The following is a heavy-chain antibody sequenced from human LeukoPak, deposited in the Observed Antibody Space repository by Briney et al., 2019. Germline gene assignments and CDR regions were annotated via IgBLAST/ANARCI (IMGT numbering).Heavy chain of an antibody. CDR1: GGSMNNYY. D-gene: IGHD3-10*01. Sequence: SETLSLTCTVSGGSMNNYYWSWIRQPPGKGLEWIGYIYYSGSTNYNPSLKSRVTISVDTSKNQFSLKLSSVTAADTAVYYCARDDRTPGWFDPWGQGTLVTVSS. J-gene: IGHJ5*02. V-gene: IGHV4-59*12. CDR3: ARDDRTPGWFDP. CDR2: IYYSGST.